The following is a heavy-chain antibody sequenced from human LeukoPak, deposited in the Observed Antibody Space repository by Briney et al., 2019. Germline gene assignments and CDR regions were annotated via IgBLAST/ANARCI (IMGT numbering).Heavy chain of an antibody. V-gene: IGHV3-23*01. J-gene: IGHJ4*02. CDR1: GFTFSNYA. CDR3: AKAFGGYCFDY. CDR2: ISGNGVSP. Sequence: GGSLRLSCAASGFTFSNYAMSWVRQAPGKGLEWVSLISGNGVSPYYADSVKGRFTISRGNSKNTMYLQMNSLRAEDTAVYYCAKAFGGYCFDYWGRGTLVTVSS. D-gene: IGHD3-10*01.